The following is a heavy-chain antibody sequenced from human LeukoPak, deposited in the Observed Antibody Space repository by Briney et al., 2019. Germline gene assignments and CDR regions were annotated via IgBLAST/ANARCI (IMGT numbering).Heavy chain of an antibody. J-gene: IGHJ6*02. Sequence: PSQTLSLTCTVSGGSISSGDYYWSWIRQPPGKGLEWIGEIYHSGSTNYNPSLKSRVTISVDKSKNQFSLKLSSVTAADTAVYYCASCFQEMATNYYYYGMDVWGQGTTVTVSS. CDR3: ASCFQEMATNYYYYGMDV. CDR2: IYHSGST. CDR1: GGSISSGDYY. D-gene: IGHD5-24*01. V-gene: IGHV4-30-4*01.